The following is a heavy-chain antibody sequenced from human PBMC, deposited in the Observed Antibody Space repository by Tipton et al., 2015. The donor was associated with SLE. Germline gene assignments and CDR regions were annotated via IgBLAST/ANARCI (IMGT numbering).Heavy chain of an antibody. Sequence: TLSLTCTVSGGSISGFYCSWIRQSPGKGLEWIGYIHNSANTKYNPSLGSRVAISVDTSKNQVSLKLTSVTAADTAVYYCARDGGAGRAALDIWGQGTAVTVSS. J-gene: IGHJ3*02. D-gene: IGHD3-16*01. CDR3: ARDGGAGRAALDI. CDR2: IHNSANT. V-gene: IGHV4-4*09. CDR1: GGSISGFY.